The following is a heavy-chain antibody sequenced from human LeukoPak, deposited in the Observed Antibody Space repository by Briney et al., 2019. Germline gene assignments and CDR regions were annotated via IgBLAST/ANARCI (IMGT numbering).Heavy chain of an antibody. CDR3: ARRRGWLQFDFAKFDY. CDR1: GYSFTSYW. V-gene: IGHV5-51*01. CDR2: IYPGDSDT. D-gene: IGHD5-24*01. J-gene: IGHJ4*02. Sequence: GESLKISCKGSGYSFTSYWIGWVRQMPGKGLEWMGIIYPGDSDTRYSPSFQGQVTISADKSISTAYLQWSSLKASDTAMYYCARRRGWLQFDFAKFDYWGQGTLVTVSS.